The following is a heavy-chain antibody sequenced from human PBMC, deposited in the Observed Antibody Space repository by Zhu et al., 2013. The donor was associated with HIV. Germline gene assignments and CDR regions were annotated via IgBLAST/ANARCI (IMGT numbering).Heavy chain of an antibody. CDR3: ASPTRYLLQGVMDAFDI. CDR2: IIPIFGTA. J-gene: IGHJ3*02. CDR1: GGTFSSYP. V-gene: IGHV1-69*06. D-gene: IGHD3-10*01. Sequence: QVQLVQSGAEVKKPGSSVKVSCKASGGTFSSYPISWVRQAPGQGLEWMGRIIPIFGTANYAQKFQGRVTITADKSTSTAYMELSSLRSEDTAVYYCASPTRYLLQGVMDAFDIWGQGTMVTVSS.